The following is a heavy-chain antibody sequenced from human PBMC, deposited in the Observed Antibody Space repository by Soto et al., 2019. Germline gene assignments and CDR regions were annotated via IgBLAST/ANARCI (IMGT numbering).Heavy chain of an antibody. D-gene: IGHD4-17*01. Sequence: SETLSLTCTVSGGSISSYYWSWIRQPPGKGLEWIGYVYYSGSTNYNPSLKSRVTISVDTSKTQFSLKVTSVTAADTAVYYCARDPGTNGALDIWGQGTMVTVSS. CDR1: GGSISSYY. V-gene: IGHV4-59*01. CDR3: ARDPGTNGALDI. CDR2: VYYSGST. J-gene: IGHJ3*02.